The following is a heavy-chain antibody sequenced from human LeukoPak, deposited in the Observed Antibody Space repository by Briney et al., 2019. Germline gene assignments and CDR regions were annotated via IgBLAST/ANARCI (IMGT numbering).Heavy chain of an antibody. J-gene: IGHJ6*03. CDR1: GFTFSNYW. CDR3: ARDRVAVAGTREYYYYMDV. CDR2: ISYDGSNK. D-gene: IGHD6-19*01. V-gene: IGHV3-30*03. Sequence: GGSLRLSCAASGFTFSNYWMHWVRQAPGKGLEWVAVISYDGSNKYYADSVKGRFTISRDNSKNTLYLQMNSLRAEDTAVYYCARDRVAVAGTREYYYYMDVWGKGTTVTVSS.